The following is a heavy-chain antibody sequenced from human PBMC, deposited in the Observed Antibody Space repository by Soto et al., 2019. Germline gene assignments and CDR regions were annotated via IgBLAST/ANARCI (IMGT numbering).Heavy chain of an antibody. CDR3: ARHVPXGYCTTTSCYALAWFDP. D-gene: IGHD2-2*01. Sequence: PEETLSLTCPVSGGSISNTRYYWGWVRQPPGKGLEWIGSIYYSGSTYYNPSLKSRVTISVETSKKQISLKLSSVTAADTAVYYCARHVPXGYCTTTSCYALAWFDPWGQGTLVTVSS. J-gene: IGHJ5*02. CDR2: IYYSGST. V-gene: IGHV4-39*01. CDR1: GGSISNTRYY.